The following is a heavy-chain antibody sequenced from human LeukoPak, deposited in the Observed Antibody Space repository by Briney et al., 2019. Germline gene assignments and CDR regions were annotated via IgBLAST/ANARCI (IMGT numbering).Heavy chain of an antibody. Sequence: GGSLRLSCAASGFTFTSYSMNWVRQAPGKGLEWVSSISSSSSYIYYADSVKGRFTISRDNAKNSLYLQMNSLRAEDTAVYYCARGGQRMFDYWGQGTLVTVSS. CDR2: ISSSSSYI. J-gene: IGHJ4*02. CDR3: ARGGQRMFDY. CDR1: GFTFTSYS. V-gene: IGHV3-21*01.